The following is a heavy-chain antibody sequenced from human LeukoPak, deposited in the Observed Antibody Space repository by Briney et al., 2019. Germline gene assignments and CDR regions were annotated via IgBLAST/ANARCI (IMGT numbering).Heavy chain of an antibody. D-gene: IGHD2-21*01. V-gene: IGHV3-15*01. CDR2: IKSNAEGGTS. CDR1: GVPFSTAW. CDR3: VTYEIAYSFGA. J-gene: IGHJ5*02. Sequence: PGGSLRLSCAASGVPFSTAWMNWVRQAPGKGLEWVGRIKSNAEGGTSDYAAIAEGRFLISRDDSKNTLFLHMNSLKVEDTAIYYCVTYEIAYSFGAWGQGTPVTVSS.